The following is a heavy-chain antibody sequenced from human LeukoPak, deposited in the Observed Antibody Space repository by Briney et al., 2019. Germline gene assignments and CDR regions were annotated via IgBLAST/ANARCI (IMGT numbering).Heavy chain of an antibody. Sequence: GGSLRLSCAASGFTFSSYEMNWVRQAPGKGLEWVSYISSSGSTMYYADSEKGRFTISRDNAKNSLYLQMNSLRAEDTAVYYCARDLWGAIDYWGQGTLVTVSS. CDR2: ISSSGSTM. V-gene: IGHV3-48*03. CDR1: GFTFSSYE. J-gene: IGHJ4*02. D-gene: IGHD1-26*01. CDR3: ARDLWGAIDY.